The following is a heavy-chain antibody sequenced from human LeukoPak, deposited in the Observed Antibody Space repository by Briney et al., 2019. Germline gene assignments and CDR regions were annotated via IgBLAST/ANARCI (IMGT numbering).Heavy chain of an antibody. CDR2: MNPNSGNT. CDR3: ARSGVVPVTTFYSPDY. CDR1: GYTFTSYD. D-gene: IGHD4-17*01. Sequence: ASVKVSCKASGYTFTSYDINWVRQATGQGLEWMGWMNPNSGNTGYAQKFQGRVTMTTDTSTSTAYMELRSLRSDNTAVYYCARSGVVPVTTFYSPDYWGQGTLVTVSS. J-gene: IGHJ4*02. V-gene: IGHV1-8*01.